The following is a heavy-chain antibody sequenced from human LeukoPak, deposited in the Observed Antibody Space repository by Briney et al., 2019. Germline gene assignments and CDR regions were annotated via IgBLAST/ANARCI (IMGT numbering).Heavy chain of an antibody. V-gene: IGHV3-48*01. CDR2: ISSSSSTI. CDR1: GFTFNSYS. J-gene: IGHJ4*02. CDR3: ARDDDVDY. Sequence: GGSLRLSCAASGFTFNSYSMNWVRQAPGKGLEWVSYISSSSSTIYYADSVKGRFTISRDNAKNSLYLQMNSLRAEDTAVYYCARDDDVDYWGQGTLVTVSS.